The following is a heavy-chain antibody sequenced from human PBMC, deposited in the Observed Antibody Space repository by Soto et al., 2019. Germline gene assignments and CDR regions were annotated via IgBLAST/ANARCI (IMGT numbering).Heavy chain of an antibody. V-gene: IGHV3-48*01. Sequence: EVQLVESGGGLVQPGGSLRLSCAASGLTFSSYDMNWVRQAPGKGLEWISNISRSSSTIYYADSVKGRFAISRDNAKNSLYLQMNSLRAEDTAVYYCTKFYAAIYYYGMDVWGQGTTVTVSS. D-gene: IGHD2-2*01. CDR3: TKFYAAIYYYGMDV. CDR1: GLTFSSYD. J-gene: IGHJ6*02. CDR2: ISRSSSTI.